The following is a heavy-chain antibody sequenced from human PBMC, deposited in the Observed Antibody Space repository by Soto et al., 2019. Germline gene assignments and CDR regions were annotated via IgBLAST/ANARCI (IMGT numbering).Heavy chain of an antibody. CDR2: MNPNSGNT. V-gene: IGHV1-8*01. Sequence: ASVKVSCKASGYTFTSYDINWVRQATGQGLEWMGWMNPNSGNTGYAQKFQGRVTMTRNTSISTAYMELSSLRSEDTAVYYCATPHYGANGAFDIWGQGTMVTVSS. D-gene: IGHD4-17*01. CDR1: GYTFTSYD. J-gene: IGHJ3*02. CDR3: ATPHYGANGAFDI.